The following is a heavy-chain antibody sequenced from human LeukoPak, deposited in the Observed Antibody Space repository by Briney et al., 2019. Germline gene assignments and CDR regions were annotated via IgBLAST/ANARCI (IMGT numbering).Heavy chain of an antibody. CDR3: AKVDTYYYDSSGSLIDY. D-gene: IGHD3-22*01. CDR2: IDRFSHTI. CDR1: GFTFSDYS. V-gene: IGHV3-48*04. Sequence: PGGSLRLSCGASGFTFSDYSMNWVRQSPGKGLEWVSYIDRFSHTISYADSVKGRFTISRDNAKNSLYLQMISLRAEDTAVYYCAKVDTYYYDSSGSLIDYWGQGTLVTVSS. J-gene: IGHJ4*02.